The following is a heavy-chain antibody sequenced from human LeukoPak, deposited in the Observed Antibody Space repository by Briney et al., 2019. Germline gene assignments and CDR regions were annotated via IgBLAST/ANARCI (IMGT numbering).Heavy chain of an antibody. D-gene: IGHD3-10*01. CDR2: TYYRSKWYN. Sequence: SQTLSLTCAISGDSVSSNSAAWNWIRQSPSRGLEWLGRTYYRSKWYNDYAVSVKSRITINPDTSKNQFSLQLNSVTPEDTAVYYCARDRKVSMVRGVIITINAFDIWGQGTMVTVSS. J-gene: IGHJ3*02. CDR1: GDSVSSNSAA. CDR3: ARDRKVSMVRGVIITINAFDI. V-gene: IGHV6-1*01.